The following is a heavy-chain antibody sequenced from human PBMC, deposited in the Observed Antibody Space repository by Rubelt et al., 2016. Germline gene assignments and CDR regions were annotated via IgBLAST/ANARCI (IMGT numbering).Heavy chain of an antibody. CDR1: GFSFRNGRMG. CDR3: AHRRPDYFDY. Sequence: QVTLKESGPVLVKPTETLPLTCTVSGFSFRNGRMGVSWIRQPPGKALEWLAYIFSNDEKSYSTSLKRRLTISKDTSKSQVVLTMTNMDPVDTATYYCAHRRPDYFDYWGQGTLVTVSS. V-gene: IGHV2-26*01. CDR2: IFSNDEK. J-gene: IGHJ4*02.